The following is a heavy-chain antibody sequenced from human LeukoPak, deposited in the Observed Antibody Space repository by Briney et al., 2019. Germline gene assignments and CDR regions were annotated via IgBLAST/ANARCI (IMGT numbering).Heavy chain of an antibody. CDR3: AKDSRSTLPRGRLDY. J-gene: IGHJ4*02. V-gene: IGHV3-23*01. Sequence: GGSLRLSCAASGFTFSSYAMSWVRQAPGKGLEWVSGISGSGGTTYYADSVKGRFTISRDNSKNTCLQMNSLRAEDTAAYYCAKDSRSTLPRGRLDYWDQGTLVTVSS. CDR1: GFTFSSYA. CDR2: ISGSGGTT. D-gene: IGHD2-21*02.